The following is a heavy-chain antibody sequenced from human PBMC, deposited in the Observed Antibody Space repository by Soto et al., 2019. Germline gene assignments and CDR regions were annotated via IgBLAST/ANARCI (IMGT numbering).Heavy chain of an antibody. V-gene: IGHV3-23*01. D-gene: IGHD3-10*01. CDR1: GFTFSFYA. J-gene: IGHJ4*02. CDR2: IDSAGGT. Sequence: EVHLLESGGDLGQPGGSLRLSCVASGFTFSFYAMSWVRQAPGKGLEWVSGIDSAGGTSYADSVKGRVTISRDNSKNTLYLQMNSLRAEDTAVYYCAKDYPRSGSPGLEFDYWGQGTLVTVSS. CDR3: AKDYPRSGSPGLEFDY.